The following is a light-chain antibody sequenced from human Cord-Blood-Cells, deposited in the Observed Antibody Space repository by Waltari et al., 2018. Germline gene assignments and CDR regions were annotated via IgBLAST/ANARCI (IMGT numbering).Light chain of an antibody. Sequence: LQLTQPPSSLPASLAGRVTITCRASQSISSYLNCYQQKPGKAPKLLIYAASSLHSGVPSRFSGSGSGTDFTLTISSLQPEDFATYYCQQSYSTPYTFGQGTKLEIK. CDR2: AAS. V-gene: IGKV1-39*01. CDR1: QSISSY. CDR3: QQSYSTPYT. J-gene: IGKJ2*01.